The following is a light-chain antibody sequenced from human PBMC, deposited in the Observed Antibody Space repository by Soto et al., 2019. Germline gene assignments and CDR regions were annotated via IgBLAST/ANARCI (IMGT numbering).Light chain of an antibody. V-gene: IGKV1-5*03. CDR1: QNIDMY. CDR3: QQSITYPWT. Sequence: DIQMTQSPSTLSASAGDRVTITCRASQNIDMYLAWYQQKPGQAPSLLLYRASSLQSGVPSRFSGSGSGTEFTLTISSLQPDEFATYYCQQSITYPWTFGQGTKVDIK. CDR2: RAS. J-gene: IGKJ1*01.